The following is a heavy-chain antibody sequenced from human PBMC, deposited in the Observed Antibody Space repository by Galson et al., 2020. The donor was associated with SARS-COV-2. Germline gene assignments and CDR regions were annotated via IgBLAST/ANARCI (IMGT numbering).Heavy chain of an antibody. V-gene: IGHV3-7*01. CDR1: GFTFSSYW. CDR3: ARDSFTEVRGASNYYYYYGMDV. CDR2: IKQDGSEK. J-gene: IGHJ6*02. D-gene: IGHD3-10*01. Sequence: QLGESLKISCAASGFTFSSYWMSWVRQAPGKGLEWVANIKQDGSEKYYVDSVKGRFTISRDNAKNSLYLQMNSLRAEDTAVYYCARDSFTEVRGASNYYYYYGMDVWGQGTTVTVSS.